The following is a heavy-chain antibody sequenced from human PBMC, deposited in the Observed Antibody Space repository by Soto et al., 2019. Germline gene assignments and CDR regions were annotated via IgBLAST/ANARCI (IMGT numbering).Heavy chain of an antibody. CDR2: INAYNGNT. CDR3: ARNLMDYDIVTGYYMAYYFDY. Sequence: ASVKVSCKASGYRFTSYGIGWVRQAPGQGLEWMGWINAYNGNTNYAQNLQGRVTLTTDTSTSTAYMELRSLRSDDTAGDYCARNLMDYDIVTGYYMAYYFDYWS. CDR1: GYRFTSYG. V-gene: IGHV1-18*01. D-gene: IGHD3-9*01. J-gene: IGHJ4*01.